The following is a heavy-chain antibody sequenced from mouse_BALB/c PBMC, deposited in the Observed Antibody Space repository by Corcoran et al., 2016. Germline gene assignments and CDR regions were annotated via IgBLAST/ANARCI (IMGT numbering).Heavy chain of an antibody. Sequence: QIQLVQSGPELKKPGETVKISCKASGYTFTNYGMNWVKQAPGKGLKWMGWINTYTGEPTYADDFKGRFAFSLDTSASTAYLQINNLKNEDTATYFCAITTEVADYYAMDYWGQGTSVTVSS. J-gene: IGHJ4*01. V-gene: IGHV9-3-1*01. D-gene: IGHD1-1*01. CDR1: GYTFTNYG. CDR3: AITTEVADYYAMDY. CDR2: INTYTGEP.